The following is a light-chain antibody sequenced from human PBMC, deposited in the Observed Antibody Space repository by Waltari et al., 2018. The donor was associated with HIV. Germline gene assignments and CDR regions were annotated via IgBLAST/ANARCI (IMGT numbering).Light chain of an antibody. CDR2: GNT. Sequence: QSALTQPPSVSGAPGQRVTISCTGSSSNIGAGYDVHWYQQLPGTDPKLLIYGNTSRPSGVPDPCSGSKSGTSASLAITGLQTEDDGTYYCQSYDNSLSGHWGFGGGTKLTVL. J-gene: IGLJ3*02. CDR3: QSYDNSLSGHWG. CDR1: SSNIGAGYD. V-gene: IGLV1-40*01.